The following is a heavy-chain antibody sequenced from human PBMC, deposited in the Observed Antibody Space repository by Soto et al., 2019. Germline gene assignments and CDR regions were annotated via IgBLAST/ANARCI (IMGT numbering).Heavy chain of an antibody. J-gene: IGHJ4*02. D-gene: IGHD6-19*01. Sequence: SETISITCAVSGGSISSSIWWRRVRQPPGQGLEWIGEIYHIGSTNYNPSLKSRVTISVDKSKNQFSLKLSSVTAADTAVYYCATLAVAGLRFDYFDYCGQGTLVTVST. CDR2: IYHIGST. CDR1: GGSISSSIW. V-gene: IGHV4-4*02. CDR3: ATLAVAGLRFDYFDY.